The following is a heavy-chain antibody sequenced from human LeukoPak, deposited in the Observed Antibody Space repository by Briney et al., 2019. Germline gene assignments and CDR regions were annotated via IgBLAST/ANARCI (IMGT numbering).Heavy chain of an antibody. CDR3: AKEIRDRGPFDY. CDR2: ISYDGSNK. CDR1: GFTFSSYG. V-gene: IGHV3-30*18. Sequence: GRSLRLSCAASGFTFSSYGMHWVRQAPGKGLEWVAVISYDGSNKYYADSVKGRFTISRDSSKNTLYLQMNSLRAEDTAVYYCAKEIRDRGPFDYWGQGTLVTVSS. J-gene: IGHJ4*02.